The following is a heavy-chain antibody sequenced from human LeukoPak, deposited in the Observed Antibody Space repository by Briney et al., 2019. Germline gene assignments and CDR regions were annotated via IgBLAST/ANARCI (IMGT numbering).Heavy chain of an antibody. J-gene: IGHJ4*02. CDR3: ARALAVAGTKTGTSIDY. Sequence: KPGGSLRLSCAASGFTFSSYSMNWVRQAPGKGLEWVASISSRSSYIYYAESVKGRFTISRDNAKNSLYLQMNSLRAEDTAVYYCARALAVAGTKTGTSIDYWGQGTLVTVSS. V-gene: IGHV3-21*01. CDR2: ISSRSSYI. D-gene: IGHD6-19*01. CDR1: GFTFSSYS.